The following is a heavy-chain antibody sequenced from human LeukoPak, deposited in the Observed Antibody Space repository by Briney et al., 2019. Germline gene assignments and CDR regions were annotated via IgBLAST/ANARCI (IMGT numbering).Heavy chain of an antibody. CDR1: GFTFSSYA. V-gene: IGHV3-30-3*01. CDR3: ARGMAYYDFWSGYYIYNYYYYGMDV. Sequence: GRSLRLSCAASGFTFSSYAMHWVRQAPGKGLEWVALISYDGTKKYYADPVKGRFTVSRDNSKNTLFLQLNSLRAEDTAVYYCARGMAYYDFWSGYYIYNYYYYGMDVWGQGTTVTVSS. CDR2: ISYDGTKK. J-gene: IGHJ6*02. D-gene: IGHD3-3*01.